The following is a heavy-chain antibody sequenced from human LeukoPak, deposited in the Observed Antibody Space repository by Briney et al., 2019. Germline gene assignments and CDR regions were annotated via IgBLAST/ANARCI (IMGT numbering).Heavy chain of an antibody. CDR1: GGSISSYY. CDR2: IYYSGST. D-gene: IGHD2-2*03. J-gene: IGHJ6*03. Sequence: SETLSLTCIVSGGSISSYYWSWIRQPPGKGLEWIGYIYYSGSTNYNPSLKSRVTISVDTSKNQFSLKLSSVTAADTAVYYCARGPPLDSDYYYYMDVWGKGTTVTVSS. CDR3: ARGPPLDSDYYYYMDV. V-gene: IGHV4-59*01.